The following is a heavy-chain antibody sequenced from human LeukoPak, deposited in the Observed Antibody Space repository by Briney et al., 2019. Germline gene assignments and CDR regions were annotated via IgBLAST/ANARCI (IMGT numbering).Heavy chain of an antibody. CDR2: ISGSGGST. J-gene: IGHJ6*03. V-gene: IGHV3-23*01. Sequence: GGSLRLSCAASGFTFSSYAMSWVRQAPGKGLEWVSAISGSGGSTYYADSVKGRFTISRDNSKNTLYLQMNSLRAEDTAVYYCAKGAMAVSSPTPGVRYYYMDVWGKGTTVTVSS. CDR3: AKGAMAVSSPTPGVRYYYMDV. CDR1: GFTFSSYA. D-gene: IGHD6-13*01.